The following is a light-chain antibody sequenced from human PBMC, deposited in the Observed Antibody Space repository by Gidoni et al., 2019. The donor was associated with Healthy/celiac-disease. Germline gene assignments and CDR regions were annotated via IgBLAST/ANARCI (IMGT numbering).Light chain of an antibody. CDR1: QSLSSW. Sequence: DMQMTQSPSTLSASVGDRVTITCRASQSLSSWLAWYQQIPGKAPNLLIYDDTSLESVIPTRFSGSGSGTEFTLTISSLQPDDFATYYCQQYNSYSPWTFGQGTKVEIK. CDR3: QQYNSYSPWT. V-gene: IGKV1-5*01. CDR2: DDT. J-gene: IGKJ1*01.